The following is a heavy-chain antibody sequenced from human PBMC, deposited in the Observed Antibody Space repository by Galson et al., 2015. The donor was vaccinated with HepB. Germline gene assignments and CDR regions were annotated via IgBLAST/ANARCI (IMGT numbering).Heavy chain of an antibody. D-gene: IGHD1-26*01. CDR3: ASDIGVGGTLGVPDC. CDR1: GFIFTNHA. Sequence: SLRLSCAASGFIFTNHAMHWVRQAPGKPLEFVAAISYDGTYRPDADAAKGRFTISRDNSKNMLYLQMNSLRVEDTAMYYCASDIGVGGTLGVPDCWGQGALVTVSS. V-gene: IGHV3-30-3*01. CDR2: ISYDGTYR. J-gene: IGHJ4*02.